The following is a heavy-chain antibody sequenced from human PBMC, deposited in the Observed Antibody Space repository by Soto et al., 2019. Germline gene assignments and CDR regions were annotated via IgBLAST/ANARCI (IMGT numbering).Heavy chain of an antibody. J-gene: IGHJ5*02. Sequence: ASETLSLTCSASGGSITSSSHFWGWVRQPPGKGLEWIGTIYSTGNTYYTPSLKSRLTMSIDTSKNEFSLRLNSVTAADTAVYYCAGQTFTIAAASYGRSNWFDPWGPGTLVTVSS. V-gene: IGHV4-39*01. CDR1: GGSITSSSHF. CDR2: IYSTGNT. CDR3: AGQTFTIAAASYGRSNWFDP. D-gene: IGHD6-25*01.